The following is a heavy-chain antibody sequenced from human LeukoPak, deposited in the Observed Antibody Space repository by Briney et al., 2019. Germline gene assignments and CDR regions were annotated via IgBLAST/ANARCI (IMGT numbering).Heavy chain of an antibody. V-gene: IGHV3-11*04. J-gene: IGHJ6*04. CDR2: IGSGGRTK. Sequence: GGSLRLSCAASGFNFSDYSMSWFRQAPGKGLEWVSYIGSGGRTKYYADSVKGRFTISRDNAKNSLYLQMNSLRAEDTAVFYCARDAPLGLDVWGKGTTVTVSS. CDR3: ARDAPLGLDV. CDR1: GFNFSDYS. D-gene: IGHD6-6*01.